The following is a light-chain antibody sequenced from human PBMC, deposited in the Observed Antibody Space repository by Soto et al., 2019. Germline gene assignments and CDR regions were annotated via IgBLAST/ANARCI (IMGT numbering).Light chain of an antibody. CDR1: QSVSSY. CDR2: DAA. Sequence: EDVLTQSPATLSLSPEERATLSCRTSQSVSSYLGWYQQKPGQAPRLLIYDAANRAIGIPARFSGSGSGTDFTLTISSLEPEDSAVYCCQQRSDWVTFGQGTKLEIK. J-gene: IGKJ2*01. CDR3: QQRSDWVT. V-gene: IGKV3-11*01.